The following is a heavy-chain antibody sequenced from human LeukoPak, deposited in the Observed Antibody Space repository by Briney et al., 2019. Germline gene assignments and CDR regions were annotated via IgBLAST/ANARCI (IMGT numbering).Heavy chain of an antibody. Sequence: SVKVSCKASGGTFSSYAISWVRQAPGQGLEWMGGIIPIFGTANYAQKFQGRVTITTDESTSTAYMEMSSLRSEDTAVYYCAREDHTANNWFDPWGQGTLVTVSS. CDR3: AREDHTANNWFDP. CDR1: GGTFSSYA. D-gene: IGHD5-18*01. V-gene: IGHV1-69*05. CDR2: IIPIFGTA. J-gene: IGHJ5*02.